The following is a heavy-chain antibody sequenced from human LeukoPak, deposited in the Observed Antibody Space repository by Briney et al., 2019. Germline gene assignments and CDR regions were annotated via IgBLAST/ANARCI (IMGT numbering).Heavy chain of an antibody. V-gene: IGHV4-39*01. J-gene: IGHJ6*02. CDR2: IYYSGST. CDR3: ARASGDRYYYYGMDV. Sequence: SETLSLTCTVSGGSISSSSYYWGWIRQPPGKGLEWIGSIYYSGSTYYNPSLKSRVTISVDTSKNQFSLKLSSVTAADTAVYYCARASGDRYYYYGMDVWGQGTTVTVSS. D-gene: IGHD7-27*01. CDR1: GGSISSSSYY.